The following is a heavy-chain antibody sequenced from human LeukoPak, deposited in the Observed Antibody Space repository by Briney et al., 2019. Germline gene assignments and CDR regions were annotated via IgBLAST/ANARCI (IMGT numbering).Heavy chain of an antibody. CDR2: IYDSGST. Sequence: SETLSLTCTVSGGSISSYYWSWIRQPPGKGLEWIGNIYDSGSTNYNPSLKSRLTISVDTSKNQCSLKLSSVTAADTAVYYCARQSISGSSLSYFDYWGQGTLVNVSS. V-gene: IGHV4-59*01. J-gene: IGHJ4*02. CDR1: GGSISSYY. D-gene: IGHD3-22*01. CDR3: ARQSISGSSLSYFDY.